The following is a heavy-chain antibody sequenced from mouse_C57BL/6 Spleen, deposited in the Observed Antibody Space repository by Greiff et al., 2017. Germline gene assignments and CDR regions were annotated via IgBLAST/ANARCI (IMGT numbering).Heavy chain of an antibody. D-gene: IGHD4-1*01. J-gene: IGHJ2*01. CDR1: GYSFTSYY. Sequence: VQLQQSGPELVKPGASVKISCKASGYSFTSYYIHWVKQRPGQGLEWIGWIYPGSGNTKYNEKFKGKATLTADTSSSTAYMQLSSLTSEDSAVYYGARDWDEGFAYWGQGTTLTVSS. CDR3: ARDWDEGFAY. V-gene: IGHV1-66*01. CDR2: IYPGSGNT.